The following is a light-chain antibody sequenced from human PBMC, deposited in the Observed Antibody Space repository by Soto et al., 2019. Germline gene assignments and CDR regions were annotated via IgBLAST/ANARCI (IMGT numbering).Light chain of an antibody. V-gene: IGKV1-33*01. CDR2: DAS. CDR1: QDITNS. CDR3: QQYEILPPS. Sequence: DIQMTQSPSSLSASVGDRVTTTCHASQDITNSLSWYQQRRGKAPRRLIYDASVLDRGVPSRFRGSGSGTNFTFTISSLQPEDIAAYFCQQYEILPPSFGPGTKVDFK. J-gene: IGKJ3*01.